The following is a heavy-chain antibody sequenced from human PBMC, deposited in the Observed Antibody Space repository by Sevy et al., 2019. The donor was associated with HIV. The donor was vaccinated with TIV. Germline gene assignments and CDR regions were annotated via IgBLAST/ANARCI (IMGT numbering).Heavy chain of an antibody. D-gene: IGHD3-10*01. V-gene: IGHV1-2*02. CDR2: INANDGYT. J-gene: IGHJ6*02. Sequence: ASVKVSCKASGFTFTDHYIHWLRQAPGQGLEGMGWINANDGYTNYAQEFEGRVTMSRDTSISTAYMELSRLGSGDTAVYYCARLTVSGTETLYGLDVWGQGTTVTVSS. CDR1: GFTFTDHY. CDR3: ARLTVSGTETLYGLDV.